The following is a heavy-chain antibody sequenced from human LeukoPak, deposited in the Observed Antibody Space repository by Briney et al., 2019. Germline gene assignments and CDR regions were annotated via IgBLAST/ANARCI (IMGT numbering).Heavy chain of an antibody. D-gene: IGHD5-18*01. V-gene: IGHV3-21*01. J-gene: IGHJ3*02. Sequence: GGSLRLSCAASGFTFSTYSMNWVRQAPGKGLEWVSSISSSSSYIYYADAVKGRFTISRDNAKNSLYLEMNSLRGEDTAVYYCARVLGYSYGYKYAFDIWGQGTMVTVSS. CDR1: GFTFSTYS. CDR3: ARVLGYSYGYKYAFDI. CDR2: ISSSSSYI.